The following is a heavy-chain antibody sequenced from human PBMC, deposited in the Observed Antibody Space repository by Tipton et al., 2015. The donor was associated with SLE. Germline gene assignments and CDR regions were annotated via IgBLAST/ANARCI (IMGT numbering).Heavy chain of an antibody. Sequence: TLSLTCTVSGASISTHYWSWIRQPPGKGLERIGQTNPSGNTNYNPSLNSRFTLSVDTTKNQFSLKVTSVTATDTAVYYCARDWVVGATLDRFDPWGQGTLVTVSS. CDR2: TNPSGNT. D-gene: IGHD1-26*01. J-gene: IGHJ5*02. V-gene: IGHV4-4*08. CDR1: GASISTHY. CDR3: ARDWVVGATLDRFDP.